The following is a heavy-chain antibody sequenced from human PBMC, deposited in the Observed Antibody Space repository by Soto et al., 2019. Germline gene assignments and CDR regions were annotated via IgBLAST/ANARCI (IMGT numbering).Heavy chain of an antibody. CDR3: ASTTSYYYDSSGSEPYGMDV. CDR2: IKQDGSEK. J-gene: IGHJ6*02. Sequence: QLGGSLRLSCAAAGFTFSSYWMSWVCQAPGKGLEWVANIKQDGSEKYYVDSVKGRFTISRDNAKNSLYLQMNSLRAEDTAVYYCASTTSYYYDSSGSEPYGMDVWGQGTTVTVSS. CDR1: GFTFSSYW. D-gene: IGHD3-22*01. V-gene: IGHV3-7*05.